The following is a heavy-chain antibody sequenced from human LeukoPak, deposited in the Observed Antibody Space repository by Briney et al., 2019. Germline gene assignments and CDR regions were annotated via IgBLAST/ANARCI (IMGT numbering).Heavy chain of an antibody. CDR2: INPNSGGT. Sequence: ASVKVSCKASGYTFTGYYMHWVRQAPGQGLEWMGWINPNSGGTNYAQKFQGRVTMTRDTSISTAYMELSRLRSEDTAVYYCARECGRTYSSGCPHYYYMDVWGKGTTVTISS. J-gene: IGHJ6*03. D-gene: IGHD6-19*01. V-gene: IGHV1-2*02. CDR1: GYTFTGYY. CDR3: ARECGRTYSSGCPHYYYMDV.